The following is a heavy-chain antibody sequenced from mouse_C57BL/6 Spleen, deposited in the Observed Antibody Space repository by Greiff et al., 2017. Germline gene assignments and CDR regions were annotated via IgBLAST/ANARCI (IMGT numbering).Heavy chain of an antibody. CDR1: GFTFSSYG. D-gene: IGHD2-3*01. V-gene: IGHV5-6*01. CDR2: ISSGGSYT. CDR3: ARHEGGYYLLDY. J-gene: IGHJ2*01. Sequence: EVQLQESGGDLVKPGGSLKLSCAASGFTFSSYGMSWVRQTPDKRLEWVATISSGGSYTYYPDSVKGRFPISRDNAKNTLYLQMSSLKSEDTAMYYCARHEGGYYLLDYWGQGTTLTVSS.